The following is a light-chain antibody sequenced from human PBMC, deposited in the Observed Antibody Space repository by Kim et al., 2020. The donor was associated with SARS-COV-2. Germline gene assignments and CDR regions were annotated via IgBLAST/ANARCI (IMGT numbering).Light chain of an antibody. CDR3: SSYAGSNTI. CDR2: EAS. CDR1: SSDVGGYNY. V-gene: IGLV2-8*01. J-gene: IGLJ2*01. Sequence: QSALTQPPSASGSPGQSVTISCTGTSSDVGGYNYVSWYQQHPGKAPKLMIYEASKRPSGVPDRFSGSKSGNTASLTVSGLQAEDEADYYCSSYAGSNTIFGGGTQLTVL.